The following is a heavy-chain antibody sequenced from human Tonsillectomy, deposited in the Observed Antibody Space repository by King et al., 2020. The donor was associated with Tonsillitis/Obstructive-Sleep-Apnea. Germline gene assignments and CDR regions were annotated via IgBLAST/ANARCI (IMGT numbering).Heavy chain of an antibody. J-gene: IGHJ4*02. CDR3: ASRNSGYEGDY. D-gene: IGHD5-12*01. CDR1: GGTFSSYA. CDR2: IIPILGIA. Sequence: FQLVQSGAEVKKPVSSVKVSCKASGGTFSSYAISWVRQAPGQGLEWMGRIIPILGIANYAQKFQGRVTITADKSTSTAYMELSSLRSEDTAVYYCASRNSGYEGDYWGQGTLVTVSS. V-gene: IGHV1-69*04.